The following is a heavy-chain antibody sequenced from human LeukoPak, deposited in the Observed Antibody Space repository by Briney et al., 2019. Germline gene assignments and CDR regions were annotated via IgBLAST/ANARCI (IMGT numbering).Heavy chain of an antibody. CDR3: AKAQGIAAAAAYDN. CDR2: ISGSGGST. J-gene: IGHJ4*02. Sequence: GGSLRLSCAASGFTFSSYAMSWIRQAPGKGLEWVSAISGSGGSTYYADSVKSRFTISRDNSKNTLYLQMNSLRAEDTAVYYCAKAQGIAAAAAYDNWGQGTLVTVSS. V-gene: IGHV3-23*01. D-gene: IGHD6-13*01. CDR1: GFTFSSYA.